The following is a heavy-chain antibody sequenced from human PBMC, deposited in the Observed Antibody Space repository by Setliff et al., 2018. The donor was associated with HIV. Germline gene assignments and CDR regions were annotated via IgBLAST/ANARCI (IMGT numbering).Heavy chain of an antibody. D-gene: IGHD3-16*01. CDR1: GGSFSGYY. CDR2: INHSGST. J-gene: IGHJ5*01. Sequence: SETLSLTCAVYGGSFSGYYWSWIRQPPGKGLEWIGEINHSGSTFYKPSLKSRLTISVDTSKNQFSLSLNPVTAADTAVYFCARGGAVSADFDSWGQGTLVTVSS. V-gene: IGHV4-34*01. CDR3: ARGGAVSADFDS.